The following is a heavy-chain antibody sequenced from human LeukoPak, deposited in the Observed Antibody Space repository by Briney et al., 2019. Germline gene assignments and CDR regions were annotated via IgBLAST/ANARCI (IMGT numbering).Heavy chain of an antibody. CDR1: GFTFNSYA. J-gene: IGHJ4*02. CDR3: AKGGSFDY. V-gene: IGHV3-23*01. Sequence: PGGSLRLSCAASGFTFNSYAMSWVRQASGKGLEWVSTVTGSGSATYYADSVKGRFTISRDNSKNTLYLQMNSLRGEDTAVYYCAKGGSFDYWGQGTLVTVSS. CDR2: VTGSGSAT. D-gene: IGHD1-26*01.